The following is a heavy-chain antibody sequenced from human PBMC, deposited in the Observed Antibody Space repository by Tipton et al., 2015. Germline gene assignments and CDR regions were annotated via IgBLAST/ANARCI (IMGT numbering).Heavy chain of an antibody. CDR3: ARGAGNSSTWDFDY. Sequence: TLSLTCTVSGGSISSYYWSWIRQPPGKGLEWIGYMYYSGSTNYNPSLKSRVTISVDTSKNQFSLRVSSVTAADTAVYYCARGAGNSSTWDFDYWGQGSLVTVSS. V-gene: IGHV4-59*12. D-gene: IGHD6-13*01. CDR2: MYYSGST. J-gene: IGHJ4*02. CDR1: GGSISSYY.